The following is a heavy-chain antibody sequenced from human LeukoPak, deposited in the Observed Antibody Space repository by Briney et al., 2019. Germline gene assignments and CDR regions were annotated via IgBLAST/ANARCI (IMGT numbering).Heavy chain of an antibody. CDR2: INPSGGST. CDR1: GYTFTSYY. Sequence: ASVKVSCKASGYTFTSYYMHWVRQAPGQGLEWMGIINPSGGSTSYAQKFQGRVTMTRDMSTSTVYMELSSLRSEDTAVYYCARDGVVVPAALYYYYYYMDVWGKGTTVTVSS. CDR3: ARDGVVVPAALYYYYYYMDV. V-gene: IGHV1-46*01. J-gene: IGHJ6*03. D-gene: IGHD2-2*01.